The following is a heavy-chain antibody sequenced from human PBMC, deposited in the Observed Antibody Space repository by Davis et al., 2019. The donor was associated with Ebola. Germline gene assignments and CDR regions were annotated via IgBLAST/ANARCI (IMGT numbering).Heavy chain of an antibody. Sequence: GESLKISCAASGFTFSSYSMNWVRQAPGKGLEWVSYISSSSSTIYYADSVKCRFTISRDNAKNSLYLQMNSLRDEDTAVYYCAIIGYSSSWYDYYYYGMDVWGQGTTVTVSS. D-gene: IGHD6-13*01. CDR1: GFTFSSYS. J-gene: IGHJ6*02. CDR3: AIIGYSSSWYDYYYYGMDV. V-gene: IGHV3-48*02. CDR2: ISSSSSTI.